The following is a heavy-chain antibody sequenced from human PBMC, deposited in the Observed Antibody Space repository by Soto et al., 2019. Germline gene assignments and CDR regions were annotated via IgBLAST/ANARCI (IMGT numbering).Heavy chain of an antibody. CDR2: IWYDGSNK. D-gene: IGHD1-26*01. Sequence: GGSLRLSCAASGFTFSSYGMHWVRQAPGKGLEWVAVIWYDGSNKYYADSVKGRFTISRDNSKNTLYLQMNSLRAEDTAVYYCARSGVGDYYYYYGMDVWGQGSTVTVSS. CDR3: ARSGVGDYYYYYGMDV. J-gene: IGHJ6*02. CDR1: GFTFSSYG. V-gene: IGHV3-33*01.